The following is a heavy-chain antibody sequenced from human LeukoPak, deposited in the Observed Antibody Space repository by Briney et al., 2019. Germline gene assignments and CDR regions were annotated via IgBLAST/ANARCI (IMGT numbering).Heavy chain of an antibody. V-gene: IGHV1-46*01. CDR2: INPSGGST. CDR1: GYTFTSYY. Sequence: VSVKVSCKASGYTFTSYYMHWVRQAPGQGLEWMGIINPSGGSTSYAQKFQGRVTMTRDTSTSTVYMELSSLRSEDTAVYYCAREFTVTKDAFDIWGQGTMVTVSS. CDR3: AREFTVTKDAFDI. J-gene: IGHJ3*02. D-gene: IGHD4-17*01.